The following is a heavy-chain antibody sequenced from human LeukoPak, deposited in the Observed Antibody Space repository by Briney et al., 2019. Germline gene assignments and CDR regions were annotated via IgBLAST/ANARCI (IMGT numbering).Heavy chain of an antibody. J-gene: IGHJ4*02. Sequence: PGGSLRLSCAASGFTLSSYSMNWVRQALGKGLEWVSYISSSSSTIYYADPVKGRFTISRDNAKNSLYLQMNSLRAEDTAVYYCATWDIVVVVASDYWGQGTLVTVSS. V-gene: IGHV3-48*04. CDR1: GFTLSSYS. CDR3: ATWDIVVVVASDY. D-gene: IGHD2-15*01. CDR2: ISSSSSTI.